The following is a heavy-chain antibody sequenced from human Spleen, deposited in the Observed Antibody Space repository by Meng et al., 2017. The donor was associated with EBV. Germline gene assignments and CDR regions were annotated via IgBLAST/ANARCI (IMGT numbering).Heavy chain of an antibody. CDR1: GYTFTTYG. V-gene: IGHV1-18*01. CDR2: ISGYNGDT. Sequence: QVQLVQSGGEVXXXXXSXKVXXXGSGYTFTTYGISWGRQAPGNGTEWMGWISGYNGDTEYAQKLQGRLTMTTDTSTNTVYMELRSLRSDDTAVYYCARDHGPAASFYSSSSILDYWGQGTLVTVSS. D-gene: IGHD2-2*01. J-gene: IGHJ4*02. CDR3: ARDHGPAASFYSSSSILDY.